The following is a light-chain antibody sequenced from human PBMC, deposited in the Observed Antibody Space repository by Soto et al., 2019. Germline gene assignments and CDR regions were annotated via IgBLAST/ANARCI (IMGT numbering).Light chain of an antibody. CDR1: SGHSSYA. CDR3: QTWASGSEKI. CDR2: VDSDGSH. J-gene: IGLJ2*01. Sequence: QSVLTQSPSASASLGASVKLNCTLSSGHSSYAIAWYQHQPEKGPRFLMKVDSDGSHTKGDGIPDRFSGSSSGAERYLSISSLQSDYEGDYYCQTWASGSEKIFGGGTKLTVL. V-gene: IGLV4-69*01.